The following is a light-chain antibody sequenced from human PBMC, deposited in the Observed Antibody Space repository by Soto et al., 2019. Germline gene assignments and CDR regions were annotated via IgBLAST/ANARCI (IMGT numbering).Light chain of an antibody. Sequence: EIVLTQSPATVSLSPGERATLSCRASQSVSRHLAWYQQKPGQAPRLLIYDISNRDTGIPARFSGSGSGTDFTLTISSLEPEDSAVYYCQQRSNWPRNTIGQGTKLEIK. CDR3: QQRSNWPRNT. CDR2: DIS. CDR1: QSVSRH. V-gene: IGKV3-11*01. J-gene: IGKJ2*01.